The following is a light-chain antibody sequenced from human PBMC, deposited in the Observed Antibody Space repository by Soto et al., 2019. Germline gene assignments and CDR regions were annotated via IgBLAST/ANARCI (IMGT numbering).Light chain of an antibody. Sequence: QSVLTQPASVSGSPGQSITISCTGTSSDVGGYNYVSWYQQDPGKVPKLMIYDVSNRPSGVSNRFSGSKSGNTAFLTISGLQAEDDADYYCCSYTSSRTVVFGGGTKLTVL. V-gene: IGLV2-14*01. CDR1: SSDVGGYNY. J-gene: IGLJ2*01. CDR2: DVS. CDR3: CSYTSSRTVV.